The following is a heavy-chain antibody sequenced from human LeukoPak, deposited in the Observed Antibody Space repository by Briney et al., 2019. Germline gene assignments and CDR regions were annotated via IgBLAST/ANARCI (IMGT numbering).Heavy chain of an antibody. CDR1: GFTFSSYS. J-gene: IGHJ3*02. Sequence: PGGSLRLSCATSGFTFSSYSMNWVRQAPGKGLEWVSSISRSSDYRYYPDSLKGRFTVSRDNAKNSVYLQMNSLTAEDTAVYYCAKTSGYYFPDAFDIWGQGTMVTVSS. D-gene: IGHD3-22*01. CDR2: ISRSSDYR. CDR3: AKTSGYYFPDAFDI. V-gene: IGHV3-21*01.